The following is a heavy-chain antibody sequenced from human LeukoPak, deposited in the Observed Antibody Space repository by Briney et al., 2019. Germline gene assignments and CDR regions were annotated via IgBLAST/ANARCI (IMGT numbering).Heavy chain of an antibody. V-gene: IGHV4-39*01. CDR2: IYYSGNT. CDR1: GVSISSSNSY. CDR3: ARQTGSGLFILP. D-gene: IGHD3/OR15-3a*01. Sequence: SETLSLTCTVSGVSISSSNSYWGWIRQPPGKGLEWIGSIYYSGNTYNASLKSQVSISIDTSKNQFSLRLTSVTAADTAVYYCARQTGSGLFILPGGQGTLVTVSS. J-gene: IGHJ4*02.